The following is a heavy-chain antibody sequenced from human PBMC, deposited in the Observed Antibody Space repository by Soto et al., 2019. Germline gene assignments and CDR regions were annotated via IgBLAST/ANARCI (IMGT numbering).Heavy chain of an antibody. CDR3: VKGAWCDD. J-gene: IGHJ4*02. CDR2: IRGADGRT. Sequence: EVQLLESGGGLVQPGGSLRLSCAASGFTFNTFDMTWVRQAPGKGLEWVSVIRGADGRTYYADSLKGRFTISRDNSKNPLVLKVTGLRVEDTAVYYCVKGAWCDDWGQGTLVTVSS. D-gene: IGHD6-19*01. V-gene: IGHV3-23*01. CDR1: GFTFNTFD.